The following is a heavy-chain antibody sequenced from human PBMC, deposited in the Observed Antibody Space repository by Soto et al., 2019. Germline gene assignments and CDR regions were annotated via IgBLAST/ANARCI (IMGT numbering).Heavy chain of an antibody. CDR2: INPNSGGT. D-gene: IGHD3-22*01. V-gene: IGHV1-2*02. Sequence: ASVKVSCKASGYTFTAYYMHWLRQAPGQGLEWMGWINPNSGGTKYAQKFQGRVTMANDTSISTAYMELSRLGSDDTAVYYCARGDFDSSANYYAGWFDPWGQGTLVTVSS. CDR3: ARGDFDSSANYYAGWFDP. CDR1: GYTFTAYY. J-gene: IGHJ5*02.